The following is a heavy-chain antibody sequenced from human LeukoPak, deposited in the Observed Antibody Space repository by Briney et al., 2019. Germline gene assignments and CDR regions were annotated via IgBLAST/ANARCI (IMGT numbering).Heavy chain of an antibody. CDR3: ARVERNWSGYYAKVYYFDY. Sequence: SETLSLTCSVSGVSISSYSWSWLRQAPGKGLEWIASVQYTGSTTYNPSLRSRLTISVDTSKSQFSLQLSSVTTADTAVYYYARVERNWSGYYAKVYYFDYWGQGTLVTVSS. CDR1: GVSISSYS. D-gene: IGHD3-3*01. CDR2: VQYTGST. V-gene: IGHV4-59*01. J-gene: IGHJ4*02.